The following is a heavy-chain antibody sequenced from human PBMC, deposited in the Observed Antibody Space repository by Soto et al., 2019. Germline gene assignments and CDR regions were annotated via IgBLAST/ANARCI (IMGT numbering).Heavy chain of an antibody. V-gene: IGHV3-9*02. Sequence: EVQLVESGGGLVQPGRSLRLSCVASGFIADDYAMHWVRQAPGKGLEWVSGISSNSATINYADSVKGRFTISRDNAKNSLFLQMKSLRPEDMSFYYCVKDMKWGGMTTIHYFDSWGQGTLVTVSS. D-gene: IGHD4-17*01. CDR3: VKDMKWGGMTTIHYFDS. J-gene: IGHJ4*02. CDR1: GFIADDYA. CDR2: ISSNSATI.